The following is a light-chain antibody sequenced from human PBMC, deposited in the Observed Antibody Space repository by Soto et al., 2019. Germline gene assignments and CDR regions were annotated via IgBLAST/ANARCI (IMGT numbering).Light chain of an antibody. CDR1: QGISSW. CDR3: QQYTGPPTT. V-gene: IGKV1-12*01. CDR2: GAS. Sequence: DIQMTQSPSSVSASVGDRVTITCRASQGISSWLAWYQQKTGKAPKLLIYGASTRAAGIQDRFSGSGSGTDFTLNITRLETEESAVYVCQQYTGPPTTVGQLKRLEIK. J-gene: IGKJ5*01.